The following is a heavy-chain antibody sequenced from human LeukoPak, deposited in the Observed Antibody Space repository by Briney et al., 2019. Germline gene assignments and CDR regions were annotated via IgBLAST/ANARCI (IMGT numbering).Heavy chain of an antibody. D-gene: IGHD6-13*01. Sequence: GGSLRLSCAASGFTFSSYSMNWVRQAPGKGLEWVSSISSSSSYIYYADSVKGRFTIFRDNAKNSLYLQMNSLRAEDTAVYYCARDPNSSSWTHRAWGQGTLVTVPS. CDR1: GFTFSSYS. V-gene: IGHV3-21*01. CDR2: ISSSSSYI. J-gene: IGHJ5*02. CDR3: ARDPNSSSWTHRA.